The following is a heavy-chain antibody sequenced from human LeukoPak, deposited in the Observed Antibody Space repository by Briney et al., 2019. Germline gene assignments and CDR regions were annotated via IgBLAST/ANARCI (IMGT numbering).Heavy chain of an antibody. D-gene: IGHD4-17*01. V-gene: IGHV3-53*01. CDR3: ARAGYGDYFDY. J-gene: IGHJ4*02. CDR1: GFTVSSNY. CDR2: IYSGGST. Sequence: HPGGSLRLSCAASGFTVSSNYMSWVRQAPGKGLEWVSVIYSGGSTYYADSVKGRFTISRDNSKNTLYLQMNSLRAEDTAVYYCARAGYGDYFDYWGQGTLVTVSS.